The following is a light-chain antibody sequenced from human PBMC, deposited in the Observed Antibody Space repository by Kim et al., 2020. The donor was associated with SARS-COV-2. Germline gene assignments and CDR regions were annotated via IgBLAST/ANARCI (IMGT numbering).Light chain of an antibody. Sequence: QSVLTQPPSRSGTPGQRVTISCSGSNSNIGSNTVNWYQQHPGTAPKLLICGNNQRPSGVPDRFSASKSGTSASLAISGLQSEDETDYYCAAWDVSMNGYVFGTGTKVTVL. J-gene: IGLJ1*01. CDR3: AAWDVSMNGYV. CDR1: NSNIGSNT. V-gene: IGLV1-44*01. CDR2: GNN.